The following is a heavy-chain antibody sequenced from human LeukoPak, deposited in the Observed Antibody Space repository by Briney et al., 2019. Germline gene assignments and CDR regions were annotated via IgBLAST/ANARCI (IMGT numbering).Heavy chain of an antibody. J-gene: IGHJ6*02. CDR3: ARAEYYDFWSGYYQPHYYYYGMDV. Sequence: GESLRLSCEVSGFTFSSSRMNWVRQAPGKGLEWVSYISSRGTTKHYADSVKGRFTISRDNAKNTLYLQMNSLRAEDTAVYYCARAEYYDFWSGYYQPHYYYYGMDVWGQGTTVTVSS. D-gene: IGHD3-3*01. V-gene: IGHV3-48*04. CDR2: ISSRGTTK. CDR1: GFTFSSSR.